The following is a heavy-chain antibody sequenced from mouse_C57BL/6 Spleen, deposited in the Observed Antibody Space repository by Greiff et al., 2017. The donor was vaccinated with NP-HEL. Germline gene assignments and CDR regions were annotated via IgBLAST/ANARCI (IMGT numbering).Heavy chain of an antibody. CDR2: IDPSDSYT. Sequence: QVQLQQPGAELVMPGASVKLSCKASGYTFTSYWMHWVKQRPGQGLEWIGEIDPSDSYTNYNQKFKGKSTLTVDKSSSTAYMQLSSLTSEDSAVYYCARGGGLPLAMDYWGQGTSVTVSS. J-gene: IGHJ4*01. D-gene: IGHD3-1*01. V-gene: IGHV1-69*01. CDR3: ARGGGLPLAMDY. CDR1: GYTFTSYW.